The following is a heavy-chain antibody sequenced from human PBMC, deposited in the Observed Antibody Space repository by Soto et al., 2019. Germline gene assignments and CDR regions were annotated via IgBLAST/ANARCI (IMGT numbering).Heavy chain of an antibody. V-gene: IGHV1-69*13. J-gene: IGHJ4*02. D-gene: IGHD5-12*01. CDR2: IIPIFGTA. CDR1: GGTFSSYA. CDR3: ARRPEMATIYFDY. Sequence: SVKVSCKASGGTFSSYAISWVRQAPGQGLEWMGGIIPIFGTANYAQKFQGRVTITADESTSTAYMELSSLRSEDTAVYYCARRPEMATIYFDYWGQGTLVTVSS.